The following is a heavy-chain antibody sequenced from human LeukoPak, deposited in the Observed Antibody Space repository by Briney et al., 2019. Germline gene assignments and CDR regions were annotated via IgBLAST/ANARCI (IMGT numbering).Heavy chain of an antibody. CDR1: GFTFTDHY. Sequence: ASVEVSCKASGFTFTDHYVHWVRQTPGQGLEWMGWINPESGDTNYAQKFQGRVTMTRDTSIVAAYMELSSLSSDDTGVYYCGVHWGSGYYFDLWGRGILVTVSS. D-gene: IGHD7-27*01. J-gene: IGHJ2*01. CDR3: GVHWGSGYYFDL. CDR2: INPESGDT. V-gene: IGHV1-2*02.